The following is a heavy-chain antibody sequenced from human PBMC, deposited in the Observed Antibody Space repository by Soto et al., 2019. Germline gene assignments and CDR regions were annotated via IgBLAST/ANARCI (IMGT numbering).Heavy chain of an antibody. D-gene: IGHD3-16*01. CDR2: MNPNSGNT. CDR3: ERVDYFSGLAYDY. J-gene: IGHJ4*02. CDR1: GYTFTSYD. Sequence: ASVKVSCKASGYTFTSYDINWVRQATGQGLEWMGWMNPNSGNTGYAQKFQGRVTMTRNTSISTAYMELSSLRSEDTAEYYCERVDYFSGLAYDYGGKGTLVPVSS. V-gene: IGHV1-8*01.